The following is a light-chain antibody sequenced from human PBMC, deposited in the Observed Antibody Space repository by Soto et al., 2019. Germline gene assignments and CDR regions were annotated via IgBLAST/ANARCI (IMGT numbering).Light chain of an antibody. CDR3: SSYTTSSTVV. V-gene: IGLV2-14*03. Sequence: QSVMTRPASVFGSPGQSITISCTGTSSDVGGYNFVSWYQQHPGKAPKLMIYEVSNRPSGVSNRFSGSKSGNTASLTISGLQPEGEADYYCSSYTTSSTVVFGAGTNFTVL. CDR2: EVS. J-gene: IGLJ1*01. CDR1: SSDVGGYNF.